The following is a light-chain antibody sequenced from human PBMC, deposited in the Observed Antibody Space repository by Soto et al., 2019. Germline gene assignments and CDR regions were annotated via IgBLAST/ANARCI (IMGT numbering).Light chain of an antibody. V-gene: IGLV2-14*01. CDR3: NSHTRSSRYV. CDR1: SSDVGAYNF. CDR2: GVT. Sequence: QSVLTQPASVSGAPGQSITISCTGTSSDVGAYNFVSWYQQHPGTAPKLMIYGVTNRPSGVSNRFSGSKSGNTASLTISGLQPEDEADYYCNSHTRSSRYVFGTGTKVTVL. J-gene: IGLJ1*01.